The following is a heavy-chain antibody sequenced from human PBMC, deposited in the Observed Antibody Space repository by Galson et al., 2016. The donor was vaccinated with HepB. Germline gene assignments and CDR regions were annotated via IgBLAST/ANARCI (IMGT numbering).Heavy chain of an antibody. CDR2: IDPSDYDT. D-gene: IGHD3-3*02. J-gene: IGHJ4*02. V-gene: IGHV5-10-1*01. Sequence: QSGAEVKKPGESLKISCKASGYTFTTYWITWVRQVPGKGLEWVGRIDPSDYDTNYNPSFFGQVTIPTDRSISTAYLQWSSLKASDSAIYYCARQGRYHFESKGDYWGPGTLVTVSS. CDR1: GYTFTTYW. CDR3: ARQGRYHFESKGDY.